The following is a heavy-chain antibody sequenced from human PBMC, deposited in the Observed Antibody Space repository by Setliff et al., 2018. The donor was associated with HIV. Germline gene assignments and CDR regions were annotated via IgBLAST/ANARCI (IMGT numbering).Heavy chain of an antibody. CDR2: ISGSGGTT. V-gene: IGHV3-23*01. CDR3: AKDQGITVGAAVYYYFYAMDV. Sequence: TSETLSLSCVVSGFTFSSYTMSWVRQAPGKGLEWVSAISGSGGTTYYAESVKGRFTISRDNSKNTLYLQMNSLRAEDTAVYYCAKDQGITVGAAVYYYFYAMDVWGQGTSVTVSS. CDR1: GFTFSSYT. J-gene: IGHJ6*02. D-gene: IGHD6-19*01.